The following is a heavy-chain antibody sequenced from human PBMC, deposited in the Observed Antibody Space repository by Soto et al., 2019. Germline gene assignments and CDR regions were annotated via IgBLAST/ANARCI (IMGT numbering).Heavy chain of an antibody. V-gene: IGHV3-13*01. D-gene: IGHD5-18*01. CDR2: IGTAGDT. CDR1: GFTFSSYD. CDR3: ERAVYRGYSYGPYYYYGMAV. Sequence: GGSLRLSCAASGFTFSSYDMHWVRQATGKGLEWVSAIGTAGDTYYPGSVKGRFTISRENAKNSLYLQMNSLRAGDTAVYYCERAVYRGYSYGPYYYYGMAVWGQGTTVTVSS. J-gene: IGHJ6*02.